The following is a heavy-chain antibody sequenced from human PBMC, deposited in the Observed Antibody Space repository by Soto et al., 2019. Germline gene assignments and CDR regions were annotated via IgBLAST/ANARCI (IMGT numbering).Heavy chain of an antibody. J-gene: IGHJ6*02. Sequence: PGGSLRLCCAASGFTFSSYGRHWVRQAPGKGLEWVAVISYDGSNKYYADSLKGRFTISRDNSKNTLYLQMNSLRAEDTAVYYCARVDQLLSYDYGMDVWGQGTTVTVSS. V-gene: IGHV3-30-3*01. CDR3: ARVDQLLSYDYGMDV. D-gene: IGHD2-2*01. CDR1: GFTFSSYG. CDR2: ISYDGSNK.